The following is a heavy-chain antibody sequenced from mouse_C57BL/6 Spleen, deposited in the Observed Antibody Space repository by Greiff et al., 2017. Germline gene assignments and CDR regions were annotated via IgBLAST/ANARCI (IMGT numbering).Heavy chain of an antibody. V-gene: IGHV1-4*01. CDR2: INPSSGYT. Sequence: VQRVESGAELARPGASVKMSCKASGYTFTSYTMHWVKQRPGQGLEWIGYINPSSGYTKYNQKFKDKATLTADKSSSTAYMQLSSLTSEDSAVYYCARALYSNFYFDYWGQGTTLTVSS. D-gene: IGHD2-5*01. CDR1: GYTFTSYT. J-gene: IGHJ2*01. CDR3: ARALYSNFYFDY.